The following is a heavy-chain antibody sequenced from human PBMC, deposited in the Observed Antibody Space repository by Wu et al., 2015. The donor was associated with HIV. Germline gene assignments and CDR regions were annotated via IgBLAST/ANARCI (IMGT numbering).Heavy chain of an antibody. V-gene: IGHV1-18*01. CDR2: VSPYNGHT. D-gene: IGHD4-23*01. Sequence: QVHLVQSEAEVKKPGASVKVSCKGYNYTFTTYGITWVRQVPGQGFEWMGWVSPYNGHTNYAQKFQGRVTMTADTSTTTVHTGTANPRNLTTRPSYFCARGVRTPGGDTLDFWGQGTRVT. J-gene: IGHJ3*01. CDR3: ARGVRTPGGDTLDF. CDR1: NYTFTTYG.